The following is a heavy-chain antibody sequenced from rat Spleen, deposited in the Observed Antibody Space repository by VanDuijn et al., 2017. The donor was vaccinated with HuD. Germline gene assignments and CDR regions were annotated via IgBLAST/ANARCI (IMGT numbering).Heavy chain of an antibody. Sequence: EVQLVESGGGLVQPGRSLKLSCAASGFTFTNYDMAWVRQAPTKGLEWVASISPSGGSTFYRDSVKGRVTVSRDNAKSTLYLQMDSLRSEDTATYYCARHSGYGWGQGVMVTVSS. CDR1: GFTFTNYD. D-gene: IGHD4-3*01. CDR3: ARHSGYG. J-gene: IGHJ2*01. V-gene: IGHV5-25*01. CDR2: ISPSGGST.